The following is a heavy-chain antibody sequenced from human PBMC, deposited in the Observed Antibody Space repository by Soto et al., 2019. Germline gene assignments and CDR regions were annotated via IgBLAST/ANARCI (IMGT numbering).Heavy chain of an antibody. CDR3: ARDHVFDH. CDR1: GGSISGYY. V-gene: IGHV4-59*01. Sequence: SETLSLTCTVSGGSISGYYWSWIRQSPGKGLEWIGYIYYSGSTNYNPSLKSRVTISVDTSKNQFSLRLTSVTASDTAMYYCARDHVFDHWGQGALDTVSS. J-gene: IGHJ4*02. CDR2: IYYSGST.